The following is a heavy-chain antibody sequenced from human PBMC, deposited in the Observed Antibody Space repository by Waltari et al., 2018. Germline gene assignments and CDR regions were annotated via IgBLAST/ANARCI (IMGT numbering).Heavy chain of an antibody. D-gene: IGHD1-7*01. CDR3: ATNWNYGGYGMDV. Sequence: QVQLVQSGAEVKKPGASVKVSCKASGYTFTGYYMHWVRQAPGQGLEWMGWINPNSGGTNDGQKFQGRVTMTRDTSIRRAYRELSRLRSDDTAVYYCATNWNYGGYGMDVWGQGTTVTVSS. J-gene: IGHJ6*02. CDR1: GYTFTGYY. V-gene: IGHV1-2*02. CDR2: INPNSGGT.